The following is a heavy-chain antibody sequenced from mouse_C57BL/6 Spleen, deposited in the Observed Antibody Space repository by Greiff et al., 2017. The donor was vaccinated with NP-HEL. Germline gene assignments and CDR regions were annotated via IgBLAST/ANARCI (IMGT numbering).Heavy chain of an antibody. D-gene: IGHD1-1*01. J-gene: IGHJ3*01. V-gene: IGHV1-22*01. CDR3: AREEYYYGSSTWFAY. Sequence: EVQLQQSGPELVKPGASVKMSCKASGYTFTDYNMHWVKQSHGKSLEWIGYINPNNGGTSYNQKFKGKATLTVNKSSSTAYMELRSLTSEDSAVYYCAREEYYYGSSTWFAYWGQGTLVTVSA. CDR2: INPNNGGT. CDR1: GYTFTDYN.